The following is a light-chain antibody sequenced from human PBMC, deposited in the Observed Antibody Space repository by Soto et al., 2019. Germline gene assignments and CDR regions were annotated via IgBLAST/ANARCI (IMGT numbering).Light chain of an antibody. CDR3: NSYAGHKFVI. CDR1: NSDIGAYNY. CDR2: EVS. J-gene: IGLJ2*01. Sequence: QSALTQPPSASGSPGQSVTISCTGTNSDIGAYNYVSWYQQSPGKAPKPLIYEVSRRPSGVPDRFSGSKSGNTASLTVSGLQAEDDADYYCNSYAGHKFVIVGGGTKLTVL. V-gene: IGLV2-8*01.